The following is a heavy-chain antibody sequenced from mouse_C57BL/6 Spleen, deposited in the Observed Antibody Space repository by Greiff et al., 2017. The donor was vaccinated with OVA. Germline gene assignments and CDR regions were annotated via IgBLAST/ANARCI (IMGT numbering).Heavy chain of an antibody. CDR3: ARDYYYGSSGGY. Sequence: VQLQQSGPELVKPGASVKISCKASGYTFTDYYMNWVKQSHGKSLEWIGDINPNNGGTSYNQKFKGKATLTVDKSSSTAYMELRSLTSEDSAVYYCARDYYYGSSGGYWGQGTTLTVSS. CDR1: GYTFTDYY. V-gene: IGHV1-26*01. J-gene: IGHJ2*01. D-gene: IGHD1-1*01. CDR2: INPNNGGT.